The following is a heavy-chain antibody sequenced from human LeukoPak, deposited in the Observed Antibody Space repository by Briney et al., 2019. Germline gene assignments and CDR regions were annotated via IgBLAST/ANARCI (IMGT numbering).Heavy chain of an antibody. V-gene: IGHV4-34*01. CDR1: GFTFSSYS. J-gene: IGHJ4*02. CDR3: ARDSSGWYGGAFDY. Sequence: PGGSLRLSCAASGFTFSSYSMNWIRQPPGKGLEWIGEINHSGSTNYNPSLKSRVTISVDTSKNQFSLKLSSVTAADTAVYYCARDSSGWYGGAFDYWGQGTLVTVSS. CDR2: INHSGST. D-gene: IGHD6-19*01.